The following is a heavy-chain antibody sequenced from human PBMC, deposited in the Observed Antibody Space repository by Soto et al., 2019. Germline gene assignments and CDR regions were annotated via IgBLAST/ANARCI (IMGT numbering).Heavy chain of an antibody. V-gene: IGHV3-11*01. J-gene: IGHJ6*03. CDR2: ISSSGSTI. CDR3: AGAVSSVTYYIYYYYYMAV. Sequence: QVQLVESGGGLVKPGGSLRLSCAASGFTFSDYYMSWIRQAPGKGLEWVSYISSSGSTIYYADSVKGRFTISRDNAKNSLYLQMNSLRAEDTAVYYCAGAVSSVTYYIYYYYYMAVWGKGTTVTVSS. CDR1: GFTFSDYY. D-gene: IGHD4-17*01.